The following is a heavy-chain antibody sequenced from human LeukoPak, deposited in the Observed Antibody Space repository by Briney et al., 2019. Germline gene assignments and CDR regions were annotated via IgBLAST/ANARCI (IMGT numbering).Heavy chain of an antibody. CDR3: ARGRNSRLRYCSSTSCYTGIDY. CDR1: GYTFTSYD. J-gene: IGHJ4*02. D-gene: IGHD2-2*02. CDR2: MNPNSGIT. V-gene: IGHV1-8*01. Sequence: GASVKVSCKASGYTFTSYDINWVRQATGQGLEWMGWMNPNSGITGYAQKFQGRVTMTRNTSISTAYMELSSLRSEDTAVYYCARGRNSRLRYCSSTSCYTGIDYWGQGTLVTVSS.